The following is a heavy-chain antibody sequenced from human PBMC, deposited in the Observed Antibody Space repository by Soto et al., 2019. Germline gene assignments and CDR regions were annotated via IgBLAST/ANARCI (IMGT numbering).Heavy chain of an antibody. CDR1: GFTFSDPF. V-gene: IGHV3-72*01. CDR2: IRNKAKSYTT. Sequence: GALRLSCGAPGFTFSDPFMGWVRQAPGKGLEGVGRIRNKAKSYTTQSAASVKGRFTISRDDSQKSLYLQMHSLGTGDTALYYCVRVNYYDSSGSSLDAFDIWGQGTMVTVSS. CDR3: VRVNYYDSSGSSLDAFDI. J-gene: IGHJ3*02. D-gene: IGHD3-22*01.